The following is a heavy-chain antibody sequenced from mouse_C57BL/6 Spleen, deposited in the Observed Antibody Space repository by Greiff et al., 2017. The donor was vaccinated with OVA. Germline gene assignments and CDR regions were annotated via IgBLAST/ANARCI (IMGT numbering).Heavy chain of an antibody. CDR3: AKYYDCDGALDY. J-gene: IGHJ2*01. CDR2: IYPRDGST. CDR1: GYTFTDHT. D-gene: IGHD2-4*01. Sequence: VKLQESDAELVKPGASVKISCKVSGYTFTDHTIHWMKQRPEQGLEWIGYIYPRDGSTKYNEKFKGKATLTADKSSSTAYMQLNSLTSEDSAVYFCAKYYDCDGALDYWGQGTTLTVSS. V-gene: IGHV1-78*01.